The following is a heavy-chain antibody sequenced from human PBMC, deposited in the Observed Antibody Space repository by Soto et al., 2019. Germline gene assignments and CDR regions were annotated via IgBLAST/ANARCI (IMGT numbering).Heavy chain of an antibody. D-gene: IGHD3-22*01. Sequence: GGSLRLSCAASGFTFSSYAMSWVRQAPGKGLEWVSAISGSGGSTYYADSVKGRFTISRDNSKNTLYLQMNSLRAEDTAVYYCAKDLWSFYYDSSGLDYWGQGTLVTVSS. CDR2: ISGSGGST. CDR1: GFTFSSYA. J-gene: IGHJ4*02. V-gene: IGHV3-23*01. CDR3: AKDLWSFYYDSSGLDY.